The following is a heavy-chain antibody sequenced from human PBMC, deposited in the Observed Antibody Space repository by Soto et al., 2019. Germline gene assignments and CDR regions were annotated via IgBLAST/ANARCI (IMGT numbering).Heavy chain of an antibody. CDR2: INPNSGGT. V-gene: IGHV1-2*04. Sequence: GASVKVSCKASGYTFTGYYMHWVRQAPGQGLEWMGWINPNSGGTNYAQKFQGWVTMTRDTSISTAYMELSRLRSDDTAVYYCARLLMVRGVLDAFAIWGKGTMVT. J-gene: IGHJ3*02. CDR1: GYTFTGYY. CDR3: ARLLMVRGVLDAFAI. D-gene: IGHD3-10*01.